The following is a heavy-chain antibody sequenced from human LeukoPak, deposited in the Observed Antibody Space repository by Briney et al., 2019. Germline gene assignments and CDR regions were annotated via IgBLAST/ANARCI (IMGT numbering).Heavy chain of an antibody. V-gene: IGHV3-21*01. Sequence: GGSLRLSCAASGFTFSSYSMNWVRQAPGKGLEWVSSISSSSSYIYYADSVKGRFTISRDNAKNSLYLQMNSLRAEGTAVYYCARAVGSGYYYATNWYFDLWGRGTLVTVSS. CDR3: ARAVGSGYYYATNWYFDL. J-gene: IGHJ2*01. CDR1: GFTFSSYS. D-gene: IGHD3-22*01. CDR2: ISSSSSYI.